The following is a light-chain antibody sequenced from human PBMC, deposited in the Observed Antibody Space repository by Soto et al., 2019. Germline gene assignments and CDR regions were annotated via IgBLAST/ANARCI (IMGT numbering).Light chain of an antibody. Sequence: EIVLTQSPDTLSLSPGERATLSCRASQSIRSERLAWYQQKPGQAPRLVIFDASNRASGMPERFSGSGSGTDFTLTIARLEPEDFAVYYCQEYGTSPTMFGQGTKVDIK. CDR1: QSIRSER. CDR2: DAS. CDR3: QEYGTSPTM. V-gene: IGKV3-20*01. J-gene: IGKJ1*01.